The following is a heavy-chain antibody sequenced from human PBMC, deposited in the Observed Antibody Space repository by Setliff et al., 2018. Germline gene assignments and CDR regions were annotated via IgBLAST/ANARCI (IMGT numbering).Heavy chain of an antibody. CDR1: GFTFSSYG. Sequence: GSLRLSCAASGFTFSSYGMHWVRQAPGKGLEWVTLIQNDGSNKNYADSVKGRFTISRDNSKNTLYLQMNSLRAEDTAVYYCAKDSSARWELVDWGQGTLVTVSS. D-gene: IGHD1-26*01. CDR3: AKDSSARWELVD. V-gene: IGHV3-30*02. J-gene: IGHJ4*02. CDR2: IQNDGSNK.